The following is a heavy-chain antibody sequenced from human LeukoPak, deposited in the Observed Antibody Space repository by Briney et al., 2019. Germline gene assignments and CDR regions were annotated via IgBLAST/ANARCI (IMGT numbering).Heavy chain of an antibody. Sequence: GGSLRLSCAASGFTFSSYSMNWVRQAPGKGLEWVSYISNSGSTIFYADSVKGRFTISRDNAKNSLYLQLNSLRAEDTAVYYYTRGIGFDPWGQGTLVTVSS. D-gene: IGHD3-10*01. V-gene: IGHV3-48*04. CDR1: GFTFSSYS. CDR2: ISNSGSTI. J-gene: IGHJ5*02. CDR3: TRGIGFDP.